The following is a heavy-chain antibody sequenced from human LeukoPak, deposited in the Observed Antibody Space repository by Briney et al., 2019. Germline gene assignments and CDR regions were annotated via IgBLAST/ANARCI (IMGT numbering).Heavy chain of an antibody. D-gene: IGHD3-10*01. V-gene: IGHV1-2*02. CDR1: GYTFTGYY. Sequence: ASVKVSCKASGYTFTGYYMHWVRQAPGQGLEWMGWINPNSGGTHYAQKFQGRVTMTSDTSISTAYMELSRLRSDDTAVFYCARVYYYASGRLDSWGQGTLITVSS. CDR3: ARVYYYASGRLDS. CDR2: INPNSGGT. J-gene: IGHJ4*02.